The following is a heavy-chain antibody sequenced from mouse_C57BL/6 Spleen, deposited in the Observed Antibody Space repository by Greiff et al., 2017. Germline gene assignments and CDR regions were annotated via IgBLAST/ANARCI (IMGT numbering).Heavy chain of an antibody. CDR2: IYPGNSDT. Sequence: EVKLQESGTVLARPGASVKMSCKTSGYTFTSYWMHWVKQRPGQGLEWIGAIYPGNSDTSYNQKFKGKAKLTAVTSASTAYMELSSLTNEDSAVYYCTNVYYDYDEGPWFAYWGQGTLVTVSA. V-gene: IGHV1-5*01. CDR3: TNVYYDYDEGPWFAY. J-gene: IGHJ3*01. D-gene: IGHD2-4*01. CDR1: GYTFTSYW.